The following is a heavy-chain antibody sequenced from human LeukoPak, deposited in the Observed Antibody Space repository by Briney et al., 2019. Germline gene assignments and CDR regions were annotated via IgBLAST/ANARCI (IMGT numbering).Heavy chain of an antibody. CDR2: IIPIFGTA. CDR1: GGTFSSYA. V-gene: IGHV1-69*06. J-gene: IGHJ2*01. Sequence: GSSVKVSCKASGGTFSSYAISWVRQAPGQGLEWMGGIIPIFGTANYAQKFQGRVTITADKSTSTAYMELSSLRSEDTAVYYCARGPYGDSYWYFDLWGRGTLVTVSP. D-gene: IGHD4-17*01. CDR3: ARGPYGDSYWYFDL.